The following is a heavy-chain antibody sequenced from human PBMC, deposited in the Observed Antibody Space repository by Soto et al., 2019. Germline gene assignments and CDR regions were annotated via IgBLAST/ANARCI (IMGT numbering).Heavy chain of an antibody. D-gene: IGHD1-20*01. J-gene: IGHJ4*02. V-gene: IGHV1-69*13. Sequence: SVKVSCKASGGTFSSYAINWVRQAPGQGLEWMGGIIPIFGTANYAQKFQGRVTITADESTSTAYMELSSLRSEDTAVYYCARDGGNDNWNHNYWGQGTLVTVSS. CDR3: ARDGGNDNWNHNY. CDR1: GGTFSSYA. CDR2: IIPIFGTA.